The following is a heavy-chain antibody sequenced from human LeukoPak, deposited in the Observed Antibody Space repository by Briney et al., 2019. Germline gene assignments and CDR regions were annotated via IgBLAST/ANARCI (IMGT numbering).Heavy chain of an antibody. Sequence: GESLKISCKGSGYGFSSYWIGWVRQMPGKGLEYMGIICPGDSDTRYSQSFQGQVTISADKSITTAYLQWSSLKASDTAMYYCARHATVGGSLRFDYWGQGTLVSVSS. D-gene: IGHD3-16*01. CDR1: GYGFSSYW. CDR3: ARHATVGGSLRFDY. CDR2: ICPGDSDT. V-gene: IGHV5-51*01. J-gene: IGHJ4*02.